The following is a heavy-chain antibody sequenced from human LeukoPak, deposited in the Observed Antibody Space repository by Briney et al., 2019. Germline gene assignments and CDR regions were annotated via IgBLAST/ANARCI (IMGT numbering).Heavy chain of an antibody. V-gene: IGHV1-69*13. J-gene: IGHJ6*02. CDR1: GGTFSSYA. CDR3: ARGYSTAGIPNYYSYGMDV. Sequence: SVKVSCKASGGTFSSYAISWVRQAPGQGLEWMGGIIPIFGTANYAQKFQGRVTITADESTSTAYMELSSLRSEDTAVYYCARGYSTAGIPNYYSYGMDVWGQGTTVTVSS. D-gene: IGHD1-14*01. CDR2: IIPIFGTA.